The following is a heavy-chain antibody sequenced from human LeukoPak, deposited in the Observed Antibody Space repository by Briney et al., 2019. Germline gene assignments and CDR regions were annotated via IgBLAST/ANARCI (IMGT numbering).Heavy chain of an antibody. CDR2: IKRDGSKK. J-gene: IGHJ4*02. CDR3: ATPLDYYDSSGYHQGGD. V-gene: IGHV3-7*03. Sequence: GGSLRLSCAASGFTFSSYWMTWVRQAPGKGLEWVANIKRDGSKKNYVDSVKGRFTISRDNAKNSLYLQMNSLRAEDTAVYYCATPLDYYDSSGYHQGGDWGQGTRATVSS. CDR1: GFTFSSYW. D-gene: IGHD3-22*01.